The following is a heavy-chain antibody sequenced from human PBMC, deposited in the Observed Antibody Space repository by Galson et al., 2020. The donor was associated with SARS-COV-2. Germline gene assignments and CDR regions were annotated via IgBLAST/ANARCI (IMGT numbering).Heavy chain of an antibody. CDR1: GGSFSGYY. CDR2: INHSGST. CDR3: ARVPPVVYARGWFDP. V-gene: IGHV4-34*01. Sequence: SETLSLTCAVYGGSFSGYYWSWIRQPPGKGLEWIGEINHSGSTNYNPSLKSRVTISVDTSKNQFSLKLSSVTAADTAVYYCARVPPVVYARGWFDPWGQGTLVTVSS. J-gene: IGHJ5*02. D-gene: IGHD2-8*02.